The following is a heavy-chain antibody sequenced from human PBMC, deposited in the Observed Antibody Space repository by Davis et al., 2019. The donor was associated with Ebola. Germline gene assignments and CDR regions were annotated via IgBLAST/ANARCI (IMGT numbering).Heavy chain of an antibody. CDR2: ISAYNCNT. V-gene: IGHV1-18*04. CDR1: GYTFTSYG. J-gene: IGHJ3*02. Sequence: ASVKVSCKASGYTFTSYGISWVRQAPAQGLEWMGWISAYNCNTNYAQKFQGRVTITADGSTSTAYMELSSLRSEDTAVYYCARGTGGNYAVAFDIWGQGTMVTVSS. D-gene: IGHD1-26*01. CDR3: ARGTGGNYAVAFDI.